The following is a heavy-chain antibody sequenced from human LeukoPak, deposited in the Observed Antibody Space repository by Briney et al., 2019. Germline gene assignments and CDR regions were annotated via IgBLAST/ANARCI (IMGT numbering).Heavy chain of an antibody. V-gene: IGHV4-61*02. J-gene: IGHJ3*02. Sequence: SETLSLTCTVSGGSISSGSYYWSWIRQPAGKGLEWIGRIYTSGSTNYNPSLKSRVTISVDTSKNQFSLKLSSVTAAGTAVYYCAREVQGDAFDIWGQGTMVTVSS. CDR3: AREVQGDAFDI. CDR1: GGSISSGSYY. CDR2: IYTSGST.